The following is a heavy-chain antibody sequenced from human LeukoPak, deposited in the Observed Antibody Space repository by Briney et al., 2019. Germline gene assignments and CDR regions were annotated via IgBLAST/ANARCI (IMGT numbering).Heavy chain of an antibody. CDR3: ARDLHGDCFDS. CDR2: ISSSSRGTI. J-gene: IGHJ4*02. Sequence: GGSLRLSCAPAGLTLSSYSMNWVRQAPGNGMEWVSYISSSSRGTIYYAYSVKGRFTISRDNAKNSLYLQMNGLSDEDEAVYFCARDLHGDCFDSWGQGALVTVSS. CDR1: GLTLSSYS. V-gene: IGHV3-48*02. D-gene: IGHD4-17*01.